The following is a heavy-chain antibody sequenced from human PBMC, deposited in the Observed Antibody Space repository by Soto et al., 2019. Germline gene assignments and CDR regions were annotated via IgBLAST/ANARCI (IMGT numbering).Heavy chain of an antibody. Sequence: ASVKVSCKASGGTFSSYAISWVRQAPGQGLEWMGGIIPIFGTANYAQKFQGRVTITADESTSTAYMELSSLRSEDTAVYYCARDPNCSGGSCYGHWGQGTLVTVSS. D-gene: IGHD2-15*01. V-gene: IGHV1-69*13. CDR1: GGTFSSYA. CDR3: ARDPNCSGGSCYGH. CDR2: IIPIFGTA. J-gene: IGHJ4*02.